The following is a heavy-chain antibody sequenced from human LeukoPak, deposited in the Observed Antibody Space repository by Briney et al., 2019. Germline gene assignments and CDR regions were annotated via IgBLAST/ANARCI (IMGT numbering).Heavy chain of an antibody. CDR3: ARDTFFEYSSSSGITAWFDY. J-gene: IGHJ4*02. D-gene: IGHD6-6*01. CDR1: GGSISSSSYY. V-gene: IGHV4-39*07. CDR2: IYHSGST. Sequence: SETLSLTCTVSGGSISSSSYYWGWIRQPPGKGLEWIGSIYHSGSTYYNPSLKSRVTISVDTPKNQFSLKLSSVTAADTAVYYCARDTFFEYSSSSGITAWFDYWGQGTLVTVSS.